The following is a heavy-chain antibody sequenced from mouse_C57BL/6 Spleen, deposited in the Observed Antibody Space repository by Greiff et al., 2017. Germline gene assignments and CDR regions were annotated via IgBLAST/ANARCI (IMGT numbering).Heavy chain of an antibody. D-gene: IGHD2-3*01. V-gene: IGHV14-2*01. CDR3: ARRYEGYFAWFGY. J-gene: IGHJ3*01. CDR2: IDPEDGAT. Sequence: VQLQQSGAELVKPGASVKLSCTASGFNIKDYYMHWVKQRTEQGLEWIGRIDPEDGATKYAPKFQGKATISADTSSNTAYLQLSSLTSEDTAVFYCARRYEGYFAWFGYWGQGTLVTVSA. CDR1: GFNIKDYY.